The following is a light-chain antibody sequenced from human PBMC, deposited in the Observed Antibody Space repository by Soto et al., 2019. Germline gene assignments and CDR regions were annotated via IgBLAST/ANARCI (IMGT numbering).Light chain of an antibody. J-gene: IGKJ1*01. V-gene: IGKV1-5*01. CDR3: QHKRT. CDR2: DAS. Sequence: DFQMTQSPSTLSASVGDRVTITCRASQNINNWVAWYQQKPGKAPKFLIYDASTLQRGVPSRFSGSGFGTEFSLTIRSLQPDDFGSYYCQHKRTFGQGTKVELK. CDR1: QNINNW.